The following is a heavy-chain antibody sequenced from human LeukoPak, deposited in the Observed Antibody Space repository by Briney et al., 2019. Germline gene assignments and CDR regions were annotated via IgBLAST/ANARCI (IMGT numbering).Heavy chain of an antibody. CDR1: GFTFSSYA. CDR2: ISYDGSNK. CDR3: ARVGDGYSSSWSGEYFQH. J-gene: IGHJ1*01. D-gene: IGHD6-13*01. Sequence: GGSLRLSCAASGFTFSSYAMHWVRQAPGKGLEWVAVISYDGSNKYYADSVKGRFTISRDNSKNTLYLQMNSLRAGDTAVYYCARVGDGYSSSWSGEYFQHWGQGTLVTVSS. V-gene: IGHV3-30-3*01.